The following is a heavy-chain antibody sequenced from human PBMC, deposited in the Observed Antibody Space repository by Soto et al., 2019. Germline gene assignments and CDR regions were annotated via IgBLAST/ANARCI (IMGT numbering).Heavy chain of an antibody. CDR3: AREWNFYYGMDV. CDR1: GGSVSSGSFY. Sequence: NPSETLSLTCTVSGGSVSSGSFYWNWIRQPPGKGLEWLGYIFYSGSTNYNPSLRSRVTISVDTSKNQFSLRLSSVTAADTAVYYCAREWNFYYGMDVWGQGTTVTVSS. CDR2: IFYSGST. V-gene: IGHV4-61*01. J-gene: IGHJ6*02. D-gene: IGHD5-12*01.